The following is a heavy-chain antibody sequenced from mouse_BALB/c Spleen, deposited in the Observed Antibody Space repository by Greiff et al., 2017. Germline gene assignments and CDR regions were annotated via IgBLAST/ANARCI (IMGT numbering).Heavy chain of an antibody. CDR3: ARRDYGNFLDY. CDR1: GFTFSSYA. Sequence: DVMLVESGGGLVKPGGSLKLSCAASGFTFSSYAMSWVRQTPEKRLEWVATISSGGSYTYYPDSVKGRFTISRDNAKNTLYLQLSSLRSEDTAMYYCARRDYGNFLDYWGQGTTLTVSS. D-gene: IGHD2-1*01. V-gene: IGHV5-9-1*01. CDR2: ISSGGSYT. J-gene: IGHJ2*01.